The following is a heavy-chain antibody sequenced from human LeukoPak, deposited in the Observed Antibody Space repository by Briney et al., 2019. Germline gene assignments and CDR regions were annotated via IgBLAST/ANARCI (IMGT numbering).Heavy chain of an antibody. CDR1: AFTVSSYS. V-gene: IGHV3-21*01. CDR2: ISSSSTYI. D-gene: IGHD1-26*01. J-gene: IGHJ3*02. Sequence: PGGSLRLSCAASAFTVSSYSMTWVRQAPGKGLEWVSSISSSSTYIYYADSVKGRFTISRDNAKNSLYLQMNSLRAEDTAVYFCARSTLGARWAFDIWGQGTMVTVSS. CDR3: ARSTLGARWAFDI.